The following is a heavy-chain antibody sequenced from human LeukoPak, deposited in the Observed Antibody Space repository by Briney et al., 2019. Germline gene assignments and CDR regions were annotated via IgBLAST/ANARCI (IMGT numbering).Heavy chain of an antibody. D-gene: IGHD3-3*01. J-gene: IGHJ4*02. CDR3: ARDHHDFWSGYPNY. CDR2: SNSDGNIT. Sequence: GGSLRLSCAASGFTLGRYWMHWFRQAPGTGLVWVARSNSDGNITDYADSVRGRFTTSRDNTKNTVYLQMSSLRAEDTGVYYCARDHHDFWSGYPNYWGQGTLVIVSS. V-gene: IGHV3-74*01. CDR1: GFTLGRYW.